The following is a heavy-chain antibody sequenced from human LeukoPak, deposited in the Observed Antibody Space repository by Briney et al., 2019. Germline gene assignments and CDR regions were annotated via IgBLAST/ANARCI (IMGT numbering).Heavy chain of an antibody. Sequence: GGSLRLSCAVTGSTFATYAMSWVRQAPGKGLEWVSAISGSGGRTVYVDSVKGRFTMSRDNSKNTLYLQMDSLRDEDTAVYYCAKAQGDLGTCINWFDPWGQGTLVTVSS. J-gene: IGHJ5*02. CDR3: AKAQGDLGTCINWFDP. CDR2: ISGSGGRT. CDR1: GSTFATYA. D-gene: IGHD2-15*01. V-gene: IGHV3-23*01.